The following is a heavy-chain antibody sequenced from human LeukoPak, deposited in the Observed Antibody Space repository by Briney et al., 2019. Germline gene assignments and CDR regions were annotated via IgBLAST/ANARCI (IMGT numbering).Heavy chain of an antibody. D-gene: IGHD5-18*01. CDR2: IYYSGST. CDR1: GGPISSSSYY. V-gene: IGHV4-39*01. Sequence: SETLSLTCTVSGGPISSSSYYWGWIRQPPGKGLEWLGSIYYSGSTYYNPSLKSRVTISVDTSKNQFSLKLSSVTAADTAVYYCARRHRGYSYGYGDYWGQGTLVTVSS. J-gene: IGHJ4*02. CDR3: ARRHRGYSYGYGDY.